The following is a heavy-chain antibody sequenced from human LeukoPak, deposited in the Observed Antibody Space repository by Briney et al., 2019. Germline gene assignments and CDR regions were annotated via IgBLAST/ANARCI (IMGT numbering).Heavy chain of an antibody. J-gene: IGHJ4*02. CDR3: TTDPILLWFGELPQDY. D-gene: IGHD3-10*01. V-gene: IGHV3-15*01. CDR2: IKSKTAGGTT. CDR1: GFTFSTYA. Sequence: RAGGSLRPSCAASGFTFSTYAMSWVRQAPGKGLEWVGRIKSKTAGGTTDYAAPVKGRFTISRDDSKNTLYLQMNSLKTEDTAVYYCTTDPILLWFGELPQDYWGQGTLVTVSS.